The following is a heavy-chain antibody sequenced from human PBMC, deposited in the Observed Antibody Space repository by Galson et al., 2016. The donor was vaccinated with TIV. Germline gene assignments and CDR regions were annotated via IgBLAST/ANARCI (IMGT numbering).Heavy chain of an antibody. CDR2: MNQHGSEK. CDR1: GFTFSSYW. J-gene: IGHJ4*02. CDR3: ARLYYSSGWNFDY. V-gene: IGHV3-7*01. D-gene: IGHD6-19*01. Sequence: SLRLSCAASGFTFSSYWMTWVRQAPGKGLEWVANMNQHGSEKYYVDSVKGRFTISRDNAKSSLYLQMNSLRAEDTAVYYCARLYYSSGWNFDYWGQGTLVTVSS.